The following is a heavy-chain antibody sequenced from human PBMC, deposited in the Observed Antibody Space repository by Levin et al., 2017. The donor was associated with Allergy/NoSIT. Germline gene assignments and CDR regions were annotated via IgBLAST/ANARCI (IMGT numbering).Heavy chain of an antibody. V-gene: IGHV4-31*03. CDR3: ASGDYYGSGSYYSDQDPSGMDV. Sequence: SETLSLTCTVSGGSISSGGYYWSWIRQHPGKGLEWIGYIYYSGSTYYNPSLKSRVTISVDTSKNQFSLKLSSVTAADTAVYYCASGDYYGSGSYYSDQDPSGMDVWGQGTTVTVSS. J-gene: IGHJ6*02. D-gene: IGHD3-10*01. CDR2: IYYSGST. CDR1: GGSISSGGYY.